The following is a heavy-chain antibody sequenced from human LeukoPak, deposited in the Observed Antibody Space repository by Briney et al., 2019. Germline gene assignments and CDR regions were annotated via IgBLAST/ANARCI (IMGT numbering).Heavy chain of an antibody. D-gene: IGHD3-10*01. Sequence: SETLSLTCAVSGGSISSSNWWSWVRQPPGKGLEWIGEINHSGSTNYNPSLKSRVTISVDTSKNQFSLKLSSVTAADTAVYYCARERALLWFGELFGYWGQGTLVTVSS. CDR1: GGSISSSNW. J-gene: IGHJ4*02. V-gene: IGHV4-4*02. CDR3: ARERALLWFGELFGY. CDR2: INHSGST.